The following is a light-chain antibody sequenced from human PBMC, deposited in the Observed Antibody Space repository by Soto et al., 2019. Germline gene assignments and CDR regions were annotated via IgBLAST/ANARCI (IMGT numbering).Light chain of an antibody. J-gene: IGKJ1*01. CDR2: GAS. V-gene: IGKV3-20*01. Sequence: EIVLTQSPGTLSLSPGGRATLSCRASQSVSSSYLVCYQQEPGQAPRLLIYGASSRATGMPDRFSGSGSGTDFTHTISRLEPEDFAVYYCQHYGTSLWTFGQGTKVDIK. CDR3: QHYGTSLWT. CDR1: QSVSSSY.